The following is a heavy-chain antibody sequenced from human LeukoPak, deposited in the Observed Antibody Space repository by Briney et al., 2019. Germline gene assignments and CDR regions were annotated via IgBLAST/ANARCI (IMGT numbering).Heavy chain of an antibody. CDR1: GFTFSSYA. Sequence: GGSLRLSXAXSGFTFSSYAMSWVRQAPGKGLEWVSAITGSGISTYYADSVKGRFTISRDNSKNTLYLQMTSLRAEDTAVYYCAKAVALGFDYWGQGTLVTVSS. CDR3: AKAVALGFDY. D-gene: IGHD2-21*01. J-gene: IGHJ4*02. CDR2: ITGSGIST. V-gene: IGHV3-23*01.